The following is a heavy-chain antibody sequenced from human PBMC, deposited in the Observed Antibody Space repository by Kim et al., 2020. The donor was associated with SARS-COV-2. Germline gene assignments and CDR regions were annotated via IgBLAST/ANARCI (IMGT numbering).Heavy chain of an antibody. J-gene: IGHJ5*02. CDR3: ARRDISAIGTDPWFDP. Sequence: GESLKISCKGSGYSFTTYWIAWVRQMPGKGLEWMGIIYPGDSDTRYSPSFQGQVTISADKSINTAFLQWSSLKASDTAIYYCARRDISAIGTDPWFDPWGQGTLVTVSS. CDR1: GYSFTTYW. D-gene: IGHD6-13*01. CDR2: IYPGDSDT. V-gene: IGHV5-51*01.